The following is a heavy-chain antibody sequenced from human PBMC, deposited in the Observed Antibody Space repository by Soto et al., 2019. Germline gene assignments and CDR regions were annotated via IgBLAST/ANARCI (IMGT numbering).Heavy chain of an antibody. V-gene: IGHV4-34*01. D-gene: IGHD1-26*01. CDR2: INHSGST. CDR1: GGSFSGYY. Sequence: QVQLQQWGAGLLKPSETLSLTCAVYGGSFSGYYWSWIRQPPGKGLEWIGEINHSGSTNYNPSLKSRVTISVDXXTXQXXLKLSSVTAADTAVYYCARGQGGGSHPFPVRYFDLWGRGTLVTVSS. J-gene: IGHJ2*01. CDR3: ARGQGGGSHPFPVRYFDL.